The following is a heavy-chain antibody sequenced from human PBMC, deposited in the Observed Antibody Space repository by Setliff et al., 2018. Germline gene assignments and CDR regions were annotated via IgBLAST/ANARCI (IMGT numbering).Heavy chain of an antibody. V-gene: IGHV4-34*01. CDR2: INHSGST. D-gene: IGHD2-21*01. J-gene: IGHJ6*02. Sequence: PSETLSLTCTVYGASFSDYYWGWIRQPPGKGLEWIAEINHSGSTNYNPSLKSRVTISADTSQNHFSLRMSSVSAADTAVYFCAKEHVVISFVNNIHHHYGMDVWGQGTTVTVSS. CDR1: GASFSDYY. CDR3: AKEHVVISFVNNIHHHYGMDV.